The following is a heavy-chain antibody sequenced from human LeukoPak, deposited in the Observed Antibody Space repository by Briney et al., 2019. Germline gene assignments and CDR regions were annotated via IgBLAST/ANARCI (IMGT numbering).Heavy chain of an antibody. J-gene: IGHJ4*02. CDR2: IYYSGST. D-gene: IGHD4-23*01. CDR1: GGSISSYY. V-gene: IGHV4-59*01. CDR3: AREDYGGNSGLNY. Sequence: SETLSLTCTVSGGSISSYYWSWIRQPPGKGLEWIGYIYYSGSTNYNPSLKSRVTISVDTSKNQFSLKLSSVTAADTAVYYCAREDYGGNSGLNYWGQGTLVTVSS.